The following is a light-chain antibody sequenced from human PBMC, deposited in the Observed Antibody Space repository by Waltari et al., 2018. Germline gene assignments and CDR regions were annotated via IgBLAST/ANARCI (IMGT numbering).Light chain of an antibody. CDR2: TAS. J-gene: IGKJ2*01. CDR3: QQHYSPPYT. V-gene: IGKV1-16*01. Sequence: DIQMTQSPSSLSASAGDTVTITCRASQGISSYLAWYQQKPGKAPKRLIYTASTLQSGVPSRFSGSGSGTDFTLIISSLQPEDFATYYCQQHYSPPYTFGQGTKVEIK. CDR1: QGISSY.